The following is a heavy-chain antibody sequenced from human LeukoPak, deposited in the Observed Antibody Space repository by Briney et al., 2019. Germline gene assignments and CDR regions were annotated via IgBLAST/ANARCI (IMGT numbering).Heavy chain of an antibody. CDR1: GYSFTSYW. J-gene: IGHJ4*02. CDR3: AYQDKVEWELPATYYFDY. V-gene: IGHV5-10-1*01. Sequence: GESLKISCKGSGYSFTSYWISWVRQMPGKGLEWMGRIDPSDSYTNYSPSFQGHVTISADKSISTAYLQWSSLKASDTAMYYCAYQDKVEWELPATYYFDYWGQGTLVTVSS. D-gene: IGHD1-26*01. CDR2: IDPSDSYT.